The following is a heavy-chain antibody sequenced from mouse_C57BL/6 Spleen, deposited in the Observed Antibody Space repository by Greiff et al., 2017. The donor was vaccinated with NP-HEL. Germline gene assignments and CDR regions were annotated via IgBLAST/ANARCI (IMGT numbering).Heavy chain of an antibody. CDR3: ARWAYDYAFAY. CDR1: GFTFTDYY. D-gene: IGHD2-4*01. J-gene: IGHJ3*01. Sequence: EVMLVESGGGLVQPGGSLSLSCAASGFTFTDYYMSWVRQPPGKALEWLGFIRNKANGYTTEYSASVKGRFTISRDNSQSILYLQMNALRAEDSATYYCARWAYDYAFAYWGQGTLVTVSA. CDR2: IRNKANGYTT. V-gene: IGHV7-3*01.